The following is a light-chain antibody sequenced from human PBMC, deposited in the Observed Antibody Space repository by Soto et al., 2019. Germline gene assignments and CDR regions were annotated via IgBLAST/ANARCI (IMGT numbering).Light chain of an antibody. CDR1: SSNIGTNP. CDR2: NDN. Sequence: QSVLTQPSSASGTPGQTVTISCSGTSSNIGTNPVHWYRQVPGTAPKLLIFNDNVRPSGVPGRFSGSRSGPSASLAISGLQSEDEAEDYCAAWDGSLNVVLLGGGTKLTVL. V-gene: IGLV1-44*01. CDR3: AAWDGSLNVVL. J-gene: IGLJ2*01.